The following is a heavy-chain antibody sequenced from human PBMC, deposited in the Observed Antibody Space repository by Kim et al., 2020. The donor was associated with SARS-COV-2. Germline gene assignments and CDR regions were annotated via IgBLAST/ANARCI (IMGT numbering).Heavy chain of an antibody. V-gene: IGHV3-23*01. CDR3: AKGGGGDHGL. CDR2: IGAGGGVT. J-gene: IGHJ4*02. D-gene: IGHD2-21*02. Sequence: GGSLRLSCAASGFTFSISAMSWVRQAPGKGLDWVSMIGAGGGVTRYADSVQGRFVIFRDDSKSTLYLRMNNLRVEDTAIDYCAKGGGGDHGLWGQGALVSVSS. CDR1: GFTFSISA.